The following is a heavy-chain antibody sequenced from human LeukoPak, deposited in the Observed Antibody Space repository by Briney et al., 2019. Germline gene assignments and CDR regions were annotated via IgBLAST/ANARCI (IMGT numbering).Heavy chain of an antibody. J-gene: IGHJ4*02. V-gene: IGHV4-59*08. CDR2: IFYTGST. D-gene: IGHD5-12*01. CDR3: ASGGGYGPYFDY. Sequence: SETLSLTCTVSGDSIRNYFWNWIRQPPGKGLEWIGHIFYTGSTNYNPSLKSRVTISVDTSKNHFSLNLTSVTAADTAVYYCASGGGYGPYFDYWGQGTLVTVSS. CDR1: GDSIRNYF.